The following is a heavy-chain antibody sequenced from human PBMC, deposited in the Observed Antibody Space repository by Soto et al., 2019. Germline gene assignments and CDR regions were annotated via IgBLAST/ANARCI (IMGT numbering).Heavy chain of an antibody. CDR3: AKRGKATVTYDYYYYYYMDV. CDR2: ISGSGGST. CDR1: GFTFSSYA. J-gene: IGHJ6*03. D-gene: IGHD4-17*01. Sequence: GGSLRLSCAASGFTFSSYAMSWVRQAPGKGLEWVSAISGSGGSTYYADSVKGRFTISRDNSKNTLYLQMNSLRAEDTAVYYCAKRGKATVTYDYYYYYYMDVWGKGTTVTVSS. V-gene: IGHV3-23*01.